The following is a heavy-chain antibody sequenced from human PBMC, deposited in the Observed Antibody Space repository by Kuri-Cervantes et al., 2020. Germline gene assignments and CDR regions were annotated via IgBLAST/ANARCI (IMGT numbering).Heavy chain of an antibody. V-gene: IGHV4-61*02. CDR3: ARDQGSDYYDSSGDAAFDI. J-gene: IGHJ3*02. D-gene: IGHD3-22*01. CDR1: GGSISSGSYY. Sequence: SETLSLTCTVSGGSISSGSYYWSWIRQPAGKGLEWIGRIYTSGSTNYNPPLKSRVTISVDTSKNQFSLKLSSVTAADTAVYYCARDQGSDYYDSSGDAAFDIWGQGTMVTVSS. CDR2: IYTSGST.